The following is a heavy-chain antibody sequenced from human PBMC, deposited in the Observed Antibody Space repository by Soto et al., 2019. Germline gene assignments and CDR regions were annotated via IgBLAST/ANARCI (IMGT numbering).Heavy chain of an antibody. CDR2: ISYDGSNK. CDR1: GFTFSSYG. V-gene: IGHV3-30*18. D-gene: IGHD3-10*01. CDR3: AKDYGSWGWGMDV. Sequence: QVQLVESGGGVVQPGRSLRLSCAASGFTFSSYGMHWVRQAPGKGLEWVAVISYDGSNKYYADSVKGRFTISRDNSKNTLYLQMNSLRAEDTAVYYCAKDYGSWGWGMDVWGQGTTVTVSS. J-gene: IGHJ6*02.